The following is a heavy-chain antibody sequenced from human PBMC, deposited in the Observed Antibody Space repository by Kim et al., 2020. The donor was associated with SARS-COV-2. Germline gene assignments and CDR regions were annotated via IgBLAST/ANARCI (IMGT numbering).Heavy chain of an antibody. Sequence: ASVKVSCKASGYTFTGYYMHWVRQAPGQGLEWMGWINPNSGGTNYAQKFQGRVTMTRDTSISTAYMELSRLRSDDTAVYYCARGSSSSVYYGMDVWGQGTTVTVSS. CDR2: INPNSGGT. CDR3: ARGSSSSVYYGMDV. V-gene: IGHV1-2*02. J-gene: IGHJ6*02. CDR1: GYTFTGYY. D-gene: IGHD6-6*01.